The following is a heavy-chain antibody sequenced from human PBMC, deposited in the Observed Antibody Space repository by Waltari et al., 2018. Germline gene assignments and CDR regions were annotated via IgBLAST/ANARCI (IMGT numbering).Heavy chain of an antibody. CDR1: GFSMTRSY. CDR3: AGEKARYGFDV. J-gene: IGHJ6*02. V-gene: IGHV4-38-2*02. CDR2: VFHTGSP. Sequence: QLQESGPGLVKPSETLSLTCSVSGFSMTRSYWAWIRQPPGKGLEWIGSVFHTGSPSYNPSRKRRVTSSVDSSKNQFTLRLTAVTAADTAVYYCAGEKARYGFDVWGQGTTVTVSS.